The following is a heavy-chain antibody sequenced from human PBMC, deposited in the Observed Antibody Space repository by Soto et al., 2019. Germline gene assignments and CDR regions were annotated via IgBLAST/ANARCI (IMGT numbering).Heavy chain of an antibody. D-gene: IGHD2-15*01. CDR3: AGDYCSAFSCYFFYFYGRDV. J-gene: IGHJ6*02. V-gene: IGHV1-18*04. CDR2: IIPHFGPA. CDR1: GDSFNNDG. Sequence: GAAVKVSCKSSGDSFNNDGVNWVRQAPGQGLEWVGGIIPHFGPAKYPQKLQGRVTMTTDTSTSTAYMELRSLRSDDTAVYYCAGDYCSAFSCYFFYFYGRDVRRQGTTVTVSS.